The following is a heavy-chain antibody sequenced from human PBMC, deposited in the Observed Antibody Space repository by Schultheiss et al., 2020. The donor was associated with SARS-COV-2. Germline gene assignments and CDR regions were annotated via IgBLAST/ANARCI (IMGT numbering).Heavy chain of an antibody. J-gene: IGHJ3*02. Sequence: GESLKISCAASGFTFSSYSMNWVRQAPGKGLEWVGRIKSKTDGGTTDYAAPVKGRFTISRDDSKNTLYLQMNSLKTEDTAVYYCTTEGAGTTDHAFDIWGQGTMVTVSS. CDR2: IKSKTDGGTT. CDR1: GFTFSSYS. D-gene: IGHD1-7*01. CDR3: TTEGAGTTDHAFDI. V-gene: IGHV3-15*01.